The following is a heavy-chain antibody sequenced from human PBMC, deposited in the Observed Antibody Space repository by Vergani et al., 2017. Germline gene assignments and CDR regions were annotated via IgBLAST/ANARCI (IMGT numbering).Heavy chain of an antibody. V-gene: IGHV1-69*13. CDR2: IIPIFGTA. CDR1: VGTFSSCA. CDR3: ARDRGYCSGGSCYSGYYYYYGMDV. D-gene: IGHD2-15*01. Sequence: QVQLVQSGAEVKKPGSSVKVSCKASVGTFSSCAISWVRQAPGQGLEWMGRIIPIFGTANYAQKFQGRVTITADESTSTAYMELSSLRSEDTAVYYCARDRGYCSGGSCYSGYYYYYGMDVWGQ. J-gene: IGHJ6*02.